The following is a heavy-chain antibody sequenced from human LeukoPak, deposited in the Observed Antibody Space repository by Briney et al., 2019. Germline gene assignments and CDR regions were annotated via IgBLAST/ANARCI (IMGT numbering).Heavy chain of an antibody. D-gene: IGHD6-13*01. CDR1: GGSVTNNRYY. CDR3: ARGPMYSSSWLPPNYYYGMDV. J-gene: IGHJ6*02. Sequence: KPSETLSLTCNVSGGSVTNNRYYWGWIRQPPGKGLEWIASIYYGGSTYYSPSLQSRLSISVDTSKNQFSLKLSSVTAADTAVYYCARGPMYSSSWLPPNYYYGMDVWGQGTTVTVSS. CDR2: IYYGGST. V-gene: IGHV4-39*01.